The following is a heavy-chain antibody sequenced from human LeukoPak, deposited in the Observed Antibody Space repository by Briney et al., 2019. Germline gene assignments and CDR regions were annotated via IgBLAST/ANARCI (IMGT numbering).Heavy chain of an antibody. D-gene: IGHD1-14*01. CDR3: AKTSDY. Sequence: GGSLRLSCAASGFTFSDYNMNWVRQAPGKGLEWVSSITSSGSHIYYADSVRGRFTISRDNAKNSLYLQMNSPRAEDTAVYYCAKTSDYWGQGTLVTVSS. J-gene: IGHJ4*02. CDR1: GFTFSDYN. V-gene: IGHV3-21*01. CDR2: ITSSGSHI.